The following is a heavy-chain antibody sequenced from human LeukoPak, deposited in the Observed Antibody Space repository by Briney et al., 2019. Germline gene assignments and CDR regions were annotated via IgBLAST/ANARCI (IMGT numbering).Heavy chain of an antibody. CDR1: GGSISSGDYY. V-gene: IGHV4-30-4*08. CDR2: IYYSGST. CDR3: AREVVVVAATLKHYYYGMDV. D-gene: IGHD2-15*01. J-gene: IGHJ6*02. Sequence: SQTLSLTCTVSGGSISSGDYYWSWIRQPPGKGLEWIGYIYYSGSTYYNPSLKSRVTISVDTSKNQFSLKLSSVTAADTAVYYCAREVVVVAATLKHYYYGMDVWGQGTTVTVSS.